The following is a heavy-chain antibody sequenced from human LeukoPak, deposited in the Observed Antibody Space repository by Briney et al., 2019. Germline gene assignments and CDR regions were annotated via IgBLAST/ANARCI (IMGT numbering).Heavy chain of an antibody. Sequence: GGSLRLSCAASGFTFSSHAMSWVRQAPRKGLEWVSAISGTGGSTYYADSVKGRFTISRDNSKNTLYLQMNSLRAEDTAVYYCAKDPSTTTSPNDHYFDYWGQGTLVTVSS. J-gene: IGHJ4*02. CDR1: GFTFSSHA. CDR3: AKDPSTTTSPNDHYFDY. CDR2: ISGTGGST. D-gene: IGHD2/OR15-2a*01. V-gene: IGHV3-23*01.